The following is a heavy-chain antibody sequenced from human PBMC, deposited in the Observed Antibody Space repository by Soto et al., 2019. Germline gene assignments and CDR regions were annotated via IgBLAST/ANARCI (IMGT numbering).Heavy chain of an antibody. V-gene: IGHV1-2*02. CDR1: GYTFTGYY. CDR2: INPNSGGT. J-gene: IGHJ5*02. D-gene: IGHD6-6*01. Sequence: ASVKVSCKASGYTFTGYYMHWVRQAPGQGLEWMGWINPNSGGTNYAQTLQGRVTMTWDTSISTAYMELSSLRFEDTAMYYCARGHISSTKNWLDPWGQGTLVTVS. CDR3: ARGHISSTKNWLDP.